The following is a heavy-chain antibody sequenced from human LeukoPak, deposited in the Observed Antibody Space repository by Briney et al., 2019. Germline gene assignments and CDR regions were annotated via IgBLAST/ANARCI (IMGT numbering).Heavy chain of an antibody. CDR3: VRETSAAGDYVFPKYNGMDV. CDR1: GSPISSSMNY. Sequence: PSETLSLTCSVSGSPISSSMNYWGWVRQPPGKGPEWIGSISESAYYNPSLKSRVTMSIDRSKNEFFLKVSSVTAADTAVYYCVRETSAAGDYVFPKYNGMDVWGQGTTVIVS. D-gene: IGHD3-16*01. V-gene: IGHV4-39*07. CDR2: ISESA. J-gene: IGHJ6*02.